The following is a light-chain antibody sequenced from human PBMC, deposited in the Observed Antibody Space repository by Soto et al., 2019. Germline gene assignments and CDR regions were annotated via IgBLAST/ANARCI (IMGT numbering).Light chain of an antibody. V-gene: IGKV1D-13*01. CDR1: QGISSA. Sequence: AIQLTQSPSSLSASVGDRVTITCRASQGISSALAWYQQKPGKSPNLLIYDVSSLESGVPSLFSGSGSGTDFTLTISSLQPEDFATYYCQQFNNYPALTFGGGTKVEIK. CDR2: DVS. J-gene: IGKJ4*01. CDR3: QQFNNYPALT.